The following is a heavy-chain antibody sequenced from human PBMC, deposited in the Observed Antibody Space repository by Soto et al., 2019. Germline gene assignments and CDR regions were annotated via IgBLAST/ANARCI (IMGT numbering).Heavy chain of an antibody. J-gene: IGHJ5*02. CDR3: ARDAQRNDYYDSSGFTSNWFDP. V-gene: IGHV1-69*13. CDR1: GGTFSSYA. D-gene: IGHD3-22*01. Sequence: GASVKVSCKDSGGTFSSYAISWVRQAPGQGLEWMGGIIPIFGTANYAQKFQGKVTITADESTSTAYMELSSLRSEDTAVYYCARDAQRNDYYDSSGFTSNWFDPWGQGTLVTVSS. CDR2: IIPIFGTA.